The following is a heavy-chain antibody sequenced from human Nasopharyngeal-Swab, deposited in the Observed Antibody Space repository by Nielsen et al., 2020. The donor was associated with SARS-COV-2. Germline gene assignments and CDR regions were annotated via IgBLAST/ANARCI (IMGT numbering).Heavy chain of an antibody. CDR2: VYSGGST. CDR3: ASPVFGVVSDAFDL. V-gene: IGHV3-53*01. J-gene: IGHJ3*01. CDR1: GFTFSSYW. Sequence: GESLKISCAASGFTFSSYWMNWVRQAPGMGLEWVSVVYSGGSTFYADSVKGRFTISRDNSKNTLYLQMNNLRPEDTAMYYCASPVFGVVSDAFDLWGQGTMVTVSS. D-gene: IGHD3-3*01.